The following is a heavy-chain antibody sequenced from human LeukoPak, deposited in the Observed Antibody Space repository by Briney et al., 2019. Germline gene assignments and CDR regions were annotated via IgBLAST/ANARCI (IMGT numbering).Heavy chain of an antibody. D-gene: IGHD4-17*01. CDR2: VYYSGST. Sequence: PSETLSLTCTVSGGSLSSSGYYWGWIRQPPGKGLEWIGNVYYSGSTYYNPSLKSRVTISVDTSKNQFSLKLSSVTAADTAVYYCARHDYGAKWFDPWGQGTLVTVSS. CDR3: ARHDYGAKWFDP. CDR1: GGSLSSSGYY. J-gene: IGHJ5*02. V-gene: IGHV4-39*01.